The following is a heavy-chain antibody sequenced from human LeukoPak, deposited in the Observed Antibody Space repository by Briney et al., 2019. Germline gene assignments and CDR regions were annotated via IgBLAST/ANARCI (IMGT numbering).Heavy chain of an antibody. Sequence: GGSLRLSCVASGFTFTDYAMTWVRQPPGRRLEWVSTITTTVGDTHYADSVKGRFTVSRDNSKNTLYLQMSSLRAEDTAVYYCAKEFNRGLPDYWGQGTLVTVPS. J-gene: IGHJ4*02. D-gene: IGHD2-21*01. CDR2: ITTTVGDT. V-gene: IGHV3-23*01. CDR1: GFTFTDYA. CDR3: AKEFNRGLPDY.